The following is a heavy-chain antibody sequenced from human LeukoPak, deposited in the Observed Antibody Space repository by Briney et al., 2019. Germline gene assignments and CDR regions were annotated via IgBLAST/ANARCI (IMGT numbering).Heavy chain of an antibody. V-gene: IGHV4-4*07. Sequence: SETLSLTCTVSGASTSTYHWSWIRQPAGKGLEWIGRIHTSGITNYNPSLESRVTMSGDTPKNQFSLKLRSVTAADTAVYYCARYASGYYYIDYWGQGTLVTDSS. J-gene: IGHJ4*02. CDR1: GASTSTYH. CDR3: ARYASGYYYIDY. CDR2: IHTSGIT. D-gene: IGHD3-10*01.